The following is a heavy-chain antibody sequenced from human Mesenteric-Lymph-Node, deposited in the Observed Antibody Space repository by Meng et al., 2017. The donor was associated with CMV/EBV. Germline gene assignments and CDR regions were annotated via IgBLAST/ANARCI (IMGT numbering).Heavy chain of an antibody. D-gene: IGHD3-3*01. CDR2: ISSSGSTI. J-gene: IGHJ6*02. V-gene: IGHV3-48*03. CDR1: GFTFSSYE. Sequence: GESLKISCAASGFTFSSYEMNWVRQAPGKGLEWVSYISSSGSTIYYADSVKGRFTISRDNAKNTLYLQMNSLRAEDTAVYFCARDMRYDFWSGFYAMDVWGQGTTVTVSS. CDR3: ARDMRYDFWSGFYAMDV.